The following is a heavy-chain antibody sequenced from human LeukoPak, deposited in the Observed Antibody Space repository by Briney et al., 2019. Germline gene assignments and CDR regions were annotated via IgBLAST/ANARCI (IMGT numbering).Heavy chain of an antibody. J-gene: IGHJ1*01. D-gene: IGHD6-13*01. CDR3: AKANITSWYFVRYFHH. CDR1: GFTFSSFA. CDR2: ISGNDGRT. Sequence: GGSLRLSCAASGFTFSSFAMSWVRQAPGRGLECVSVISGNDGRTFYADSVKGRFTISRDNSKNTLYLQMSSLRAEDTAVYYCAKANITSWYFVRYFHHWGQGTLITVSS. V-gene: IGHV3-23*01.